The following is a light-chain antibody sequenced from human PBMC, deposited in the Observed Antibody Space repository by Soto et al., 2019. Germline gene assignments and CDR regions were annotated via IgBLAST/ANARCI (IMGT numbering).Light chain of an antibody. CDR2: GTS. Sequence: DIQMTQSPPSLYASVGDRVTITCRASHNIGRFLNWYQQKGGNAPKLLIYGTSNLASGVPLRFRGGGSGTDFTLTISRVEPEDFALYYCQQYGSSLTFGLGTKVDIK. CDR3: QQYGSSLT. J-gene: IGKJ1*01. V-gene: IGKV1-39*01. CDR1: HNIGRF.